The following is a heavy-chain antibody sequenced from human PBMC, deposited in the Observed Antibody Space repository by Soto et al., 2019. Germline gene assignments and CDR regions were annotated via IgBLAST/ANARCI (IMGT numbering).Heavy chain of an antibody. CDR2: INHSGST. J-gene: IGHJ6*03. Sequence: QVQLQQWGAGLLKPSETLSLTCAVYGGSFSGYYWSWIRQPPGKGLEWIGEINHSGSTNYNPSLKSRVTISVDTSKNQFSLTLSSVTAAATAVYYCARGIRITIFGVVIDPPYYYYMDVWGKGTTVTVSS. CDR1: GGSFSGYY. D-gene: IGHD3-3*01. V-gene: IGHV4-34*01. CDR3: ARGIRITIFGVVIDPPYYYYMDV.